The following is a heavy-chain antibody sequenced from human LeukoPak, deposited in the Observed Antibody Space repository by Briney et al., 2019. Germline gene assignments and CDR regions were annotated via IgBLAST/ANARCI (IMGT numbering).Heavy chain of an antibody. CDR2: INPNSGGT. D-gene: IGHD6-6*01. Sequence: ASVKVSCKASGYTFTGYYMHWVRQAPGQGLGWMGWINPNSGGTNYAQKFQGRVTMTRDTSISTAYMDLSRLRSDDTAVYYCARGGSIAARLGDYWGQGTLVTVSS. J-gene: IGHJ4*02. CDR3: ARGGSIAARLGDY. CDR1: GYTFTGYY. V-gene: IGHV1-2*02.